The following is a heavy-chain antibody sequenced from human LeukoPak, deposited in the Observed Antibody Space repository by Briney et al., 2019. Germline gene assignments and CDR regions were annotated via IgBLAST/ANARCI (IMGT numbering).Heavy chain of an antibody. CDR2: ISSSGSTI. CDR1: GFPFSTYS. V-gene: IGHV3-48*02. Sequence: PGGSLRLSCAASGFPFSTYSMNWVRQAPGKGLEWVSYISSSGSTIYYADSVKGRFTISRDNAKNSLYLQMNSLRDEDTAVYYCAKSYCSSTSCSQWYFGYWGQGTLVTVSS. CDR3: AKSYCSSTSCSQWYFGY. D-gene: IGHD2-2*01. J-gene: IGHJ4*02.